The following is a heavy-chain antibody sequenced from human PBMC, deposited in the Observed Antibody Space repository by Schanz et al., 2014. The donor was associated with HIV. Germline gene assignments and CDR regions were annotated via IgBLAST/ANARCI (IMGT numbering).Heavy chain of an antibody. Sequence: EGQLVESGGGLVQPGGSLRLSCAASGFTFKTYWMSWVRQAPGKGLEWLANIKLDGSEKYYVDSVKGRFTISRDNSKNTLYLQMKSLRPEDTAVYYCAKDRNHYDSRYRGKGNYYYYYGMDVWGQGTTVTVSS. CDR1: GFTFKTYW. CDR3: AKDRNHYDSRYRGKGNYYYYYGMDV. J-gene: IGHJ6*02. CDR2: IKLDGSEK. D-gene: IGHD3-22*01. V-gene: IGHV3-7*01.